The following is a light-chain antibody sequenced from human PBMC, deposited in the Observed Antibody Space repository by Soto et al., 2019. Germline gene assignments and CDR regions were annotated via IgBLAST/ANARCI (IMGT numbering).Light chain of an antibody. J-gene: IGLJ1*01. Sequence: QSVLTQPASVSGSPGQSITISCTGTSSDVGGYNYVSWYQQHPGKAPKLMIYDVSKRPSGVSDRFSGSKSGNTASLTVSGLQAEDEADYYCSSFAGSNNFGVFGTGTKVTVL. V-gene: IGLV2-8*01. CDR3: SSFAGSNNFGV. CDR1: SSDVGGYNY. CDR2: DVS.